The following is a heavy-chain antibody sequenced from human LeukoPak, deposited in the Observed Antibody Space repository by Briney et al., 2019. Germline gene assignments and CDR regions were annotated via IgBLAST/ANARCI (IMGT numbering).Heavy chain of an antibody. CDR3: ARDVSRGYGGFGDY. J-gene: IGHJ4*02. Sequence: PGRSLRLSCAAFGFTFSSYAMHWVRQAPGKGLEWVAVISYDGSNKYYTDSVKGRFTISRDSSKNTLSLQMNSLRVEDTALYYCARDVSRGYGGFGDYWGQGILVTVSS. V-gene: IGHV3-30-3*01. D-gene: IGHD5-12*01. CDR1: GFTFSSYA. CDR2: ISYDGSNK.